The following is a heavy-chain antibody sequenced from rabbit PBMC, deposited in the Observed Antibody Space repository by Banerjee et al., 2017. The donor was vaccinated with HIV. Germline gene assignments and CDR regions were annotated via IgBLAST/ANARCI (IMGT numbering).Heavy chain of an antibody. CDR2: IYASSGGT. CDR1: GFDFSGYG. V-gene: IGHV1S45*01. Sequence: QEQLVESGGGLVQPEGSLTLTCTTSGFDFSGYGVSWVRQAPGKGLEWIGCIYASSGGTWYASWAKGRFTISKTSSTTVTLQMTSLTAADTATYFCARRYANSSAYFNLWGQGTLVTVS. J-gene: IGHJ4*01. CDR3: ARRYANSSAYFNL. D-gene: IGHD1-1*01.